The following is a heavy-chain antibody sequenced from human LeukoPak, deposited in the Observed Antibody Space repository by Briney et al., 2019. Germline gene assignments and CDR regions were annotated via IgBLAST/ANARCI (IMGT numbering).Heavy chain of an antibody. CDR2: MNPNSGNT. Sequence: ASVKVSCKASGYTFTSYDINWVRQATGQGLEWMGWMNPNSGNTGYAQKFQGRVTMTRNTSISTAYMELSSLRSEDTAVYYCAKGTMIVVVITYYFDYWGQGTLVTVSS. D-gene: IGHD3-22*01. V-gene: IGHV1-8*01. CDR1: GYTFTSYD. J-gene: IGHJ4*02. CDR3: AKGTMIVVVITYYFDY.